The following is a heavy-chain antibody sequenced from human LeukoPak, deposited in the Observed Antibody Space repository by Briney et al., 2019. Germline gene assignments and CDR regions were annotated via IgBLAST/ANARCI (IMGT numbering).Heavy chain of an antibody. CDR2: IWHDGSSK. CDR1: GFTFSSYG. Sequence: QPGRSLRLSCAASGFTFSSYGMHWVRQAPGKGLEWVAIIWHDGSSKYYADSVKGRFTISRDNSKNTLYLQMNSLRAEDTAVYYCAKDLRTGIFDYWGQGTLVTVSS. D-gene: IGHD1-1*01. CDR3: AKDLRTGIFDY. J-gene: IGHJ4*02. V-gene: IGHV3-33*06.